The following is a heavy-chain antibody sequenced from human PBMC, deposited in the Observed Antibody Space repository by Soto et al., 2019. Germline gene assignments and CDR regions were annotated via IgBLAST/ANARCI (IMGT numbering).Heavy chain of an antibody. CDR1: GGSISSYY. D-gene: IGHD1-1*01. Sequence: QVQLQESGPGLVKPSETLSLTCTVSGGSISSYYWHWFRQSPGKGLEWIGYIYYSRSANYNPSLKSLVTISLDTSKNQFSIDLQAVTAADTAVYYCDRKVAYKRYFDYWGLGTLVTVSS. CDR3: DRKVAYKRYFDY. J-gene: IGHJ4*02. V-gene: IGHV4-59*01. CDR2: IYYSRSA.